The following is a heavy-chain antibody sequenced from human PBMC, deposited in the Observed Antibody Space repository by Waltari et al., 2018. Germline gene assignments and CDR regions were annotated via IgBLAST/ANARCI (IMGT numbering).Heavy chain of an antibody. CDR3: ASRLLAAAGALYFDY. CDR2: ILPIFGTA. V-gene: IGHV1-69*12. CDR1: GGTFSSYA. D-gene: IGHD6-13*01. J-gene: IGHJ4*02. Sequence: QVQLVQSGAEVKKPGSSVKVSCKASGGTFSSYAISWVRQAPGQGLEWMGGILPIFGTANYAQKFQGRVTITADESTSTAYMELSSLRSEDTAVYYCASRLLAAAGALYFDYWGQGTLVTVSS.